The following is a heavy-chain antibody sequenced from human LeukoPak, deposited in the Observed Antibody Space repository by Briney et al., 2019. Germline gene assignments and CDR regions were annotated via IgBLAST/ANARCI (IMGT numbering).Heavy chain of an antibody. Sequence: PGGSLRLSCAASGSTFSSYEINWVRQAPGKGLEWVSYISSGGSTKYYADSVKGRFTISRDNAKNSLYLQMNSLRVEDTAVYYCARVYSSTSGKGMDVWGQGTTVTVSS. CDR3: ARVYSSTSGKGMDV. V-gene: IGHV3-48*03. J-gene: IGHJ6*02. CDR1: GSTFSSYE. CDR2: ISSGGSTK. D-gene: IGHD6-13*01.